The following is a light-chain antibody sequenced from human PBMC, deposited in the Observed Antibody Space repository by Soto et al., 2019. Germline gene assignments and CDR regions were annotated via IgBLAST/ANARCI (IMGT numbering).Light chain of an antibody. V-gene: IGKV3-11*01. Sequence: VLTQSPATLSLSPGERATLSCRASLNVNSYLAWYQQKPGQAPRLLIYDASNRAAGIPARFSGSGSGTDFTLTICSLEPEDFAIYYRQQRQYCPPITFGLGTRPEI. CDR1: LNVNSY. CDR2: DAS. CDR3: QQRQYCPPIT. J-gene: IGKJ5*01.